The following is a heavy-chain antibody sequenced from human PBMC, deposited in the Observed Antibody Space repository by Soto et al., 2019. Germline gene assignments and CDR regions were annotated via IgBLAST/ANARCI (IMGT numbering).Heavy chain of an antibody. CDR2: IDPSDSYI. CDR3: ARIQGAAGDNDLTFDY. Sequence: EVQLVQSGAEVKKPGESLRISCKGSGYSFTSYWISWVRQMPGKGLEWMGRIDPSDSYIHYSPSFRGHVTISSDKSIGTAYLQRSRLKAPDTAMYYCARIQGAAGDNDLTFDYWGQGTLVTVSS. J-gene: IGHJ4*02. CDR1: GYSFTSYW. D-gene: IGHD6-13*01. V-gene: IGHV5-10-1*01.